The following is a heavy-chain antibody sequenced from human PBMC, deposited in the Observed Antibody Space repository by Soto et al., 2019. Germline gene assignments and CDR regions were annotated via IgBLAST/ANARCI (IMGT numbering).Heavy chain of an antibody. D-gene: IGHD2-21*02. CDR1: GYSITSGYY. Sequence: PSETLSLTCAVSGYSITSGYYWGWIRQPPGKGLEWIGNIYHDGNTYCSPSLKSRVAISVDTSKNQFSLKLTSVTAADTAVYYSARELATDGVDYWGPGTLVTVSS. V-gene: IGHV4-38-2*02. CDR2: IYHDGNT. CDR3: ARELATDGVDY. J-gene: IGHJ4*02.